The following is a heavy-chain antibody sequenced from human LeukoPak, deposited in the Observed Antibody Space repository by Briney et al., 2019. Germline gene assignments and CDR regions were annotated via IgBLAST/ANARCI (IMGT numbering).Heavy chain of an antibody. Sequence: PGGSLRLSCAASGFIFSSYAMSWVRQAPGKGLEWVSSITGSGDSTYYADTVKGRFTFSRDNSKNTLYLQMNSLRAEDTAVYYCAKDFRYYDILTGRLVYYYYYMDVWGKGPTVIISS. CDR1: GFIFSSYA. D-gene: IGHD3-9*01. V-gene: IGHV3-23*01. J-gene: IGHJ6*03. CDR2: ITGSGDST. CDR3: AKDFRYYDILTGRLVYYYYYMDV.